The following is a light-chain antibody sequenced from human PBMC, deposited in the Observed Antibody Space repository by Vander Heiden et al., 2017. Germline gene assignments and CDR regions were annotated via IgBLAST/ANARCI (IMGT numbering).Light chain of an antibody. V-gene: IGKV3-15*01. Sequence: EIVLTQSPATLSVSPGERAILSCRASQTLSTNLDWLQQKTGQAPRLLIHGASTRATGVAARFIGSGSGTEFTLTINGLQAEDVAVYFCQQYETWPALTFGGGTTVEMK. J-gene: IGKJ4*01. CDR2: GAS. CDR1: QTLSTN. CDR3: QQYETWPALT.